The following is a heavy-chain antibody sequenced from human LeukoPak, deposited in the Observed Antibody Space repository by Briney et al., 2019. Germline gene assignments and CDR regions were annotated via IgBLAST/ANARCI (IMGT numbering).Heavy chain of an antibody. CDR3: ARALDSSSWYRSSYYYYGMDV. V-gene: IGHV4-4*07. CDR2: IYTSGST. J-gene: IGHJ6*02. Sequence: SETLSLTCTVSGGSISSYYWSWIRQPAGKGLEWIGRIYTSGSTNYNPSLKSRVTMSVDTSKNQFSLKLSSVTAADTAVYYCARALDSSSWYRSSYYYYGMDVWGQGTTVTVSS. D-gene: IGHD6-13*01. CDR1: GGSISSYY.